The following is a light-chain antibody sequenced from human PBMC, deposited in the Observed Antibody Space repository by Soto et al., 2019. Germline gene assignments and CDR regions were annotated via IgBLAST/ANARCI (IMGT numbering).Light chain of an antibody. CDR3: QQYYSYTWA. Sequence: DMQMTQSPSSLSTSVGDRVTITCRTSQSVSTYLNWYQQRRGKAPKLXIYGASNLQSGVPSRFSGSGSGTDFTLTISCLQSEDFATYYCQQYYSYTWAFGQGTKVDIK. V-gene: IGKV1-39*01. CDR2: GAS. CDR1: QSVSTY. J-gene: IGKJ1*01.